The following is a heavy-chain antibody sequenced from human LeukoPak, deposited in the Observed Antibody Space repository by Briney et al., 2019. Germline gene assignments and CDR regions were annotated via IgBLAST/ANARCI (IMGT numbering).Heavy chain of an antibody. J-gene: IGHJ4*02. D-gene: IGHD1-1*01. V-gene: IGHV3-7*03. Sequence: GGSLRLSCAASGITFNRSWMNWVRQAPGKGLERVANMDPSGSQKRYVDSVKGRFTISKDNPGTSLYLDMYSLRAEDTGIYYCAIWTSGNFWGQGTLVTVSS. CDR2: MDPSGSQK. CDR1: GITFNRSW. CDR3: AIWTSGNF.